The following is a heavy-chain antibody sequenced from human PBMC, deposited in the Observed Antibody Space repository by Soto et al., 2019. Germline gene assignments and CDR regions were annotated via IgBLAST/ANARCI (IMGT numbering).Heavy chain of an antibody. CDR3: TTGSLVGAPTYYYYGMDV. CDR2: IKSKTDGGTT. CDR1: GFTFSNAW. J-gene: IGHJ6*02. Sequence: KPGGSLRLSCAASGFTFSNAWMSWVRQAPGKGMEWVGRIKSKTDGGTTDYAAPVKGRFTISRDDSKNTLYLQMNSLKTEDTAVYYCTTGSLVGAPTYYYYGMDVWGQGTTVTVSS. V-gene: IGHV3-15*01. D-gene: IGHD1-26*01.